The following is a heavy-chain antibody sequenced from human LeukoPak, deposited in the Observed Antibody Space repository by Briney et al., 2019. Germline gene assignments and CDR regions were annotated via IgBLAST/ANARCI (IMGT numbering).Heavy chain of an antibody. CDR2: IRYDGSNK. Sequence: PGGSLRLSCAASGFTFSSYGMHWVRQAPGKGLEWVAFIRYDGSNKYYADSVKGRFTISRDNSKNTLYLQVNSLRAEDTAVYYCAKDWSNSGWYFDYWGQGTLFTVSS. J-gene: IGHJ4*02. D-gene: IGHD6-19*01. V-gene: IGHV3-30*02. CDR1: GFTFSSYG. CDR3: AKDWSNSGWYFDY.